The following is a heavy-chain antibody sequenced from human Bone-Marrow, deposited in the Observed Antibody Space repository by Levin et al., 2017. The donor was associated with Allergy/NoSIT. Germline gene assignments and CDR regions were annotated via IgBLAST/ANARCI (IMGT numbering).Heavy chain of an antibody. V-gene: IGHV1-2*02. D-gene: IGHD6-13*01. CDR3: ARGGASSNDY. J-gene: IGHJ4*02. Sequence: AASVKVSCKISGYTFTDYYIHWFRQTPGQGLEWIGWVDPTRGDSKFAEKFHARVVLTRNSSTSTAYLELGRLRSDDTAVYYCARGGASSNDYWGQGTLVTVSS. CDR2: VDPTRGDS. CDR1: GYTFTDYY.